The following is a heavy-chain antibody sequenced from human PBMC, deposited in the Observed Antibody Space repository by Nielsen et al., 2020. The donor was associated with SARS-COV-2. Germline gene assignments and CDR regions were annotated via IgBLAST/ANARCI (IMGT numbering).Heavy chain of an antibody. CDR3: AITYSGWPYNWCDP. V-gene: IGHV4-39*01. CDR1: GGSISSSSYY. D-gene: IGHD6-19*01. Sequence: SETLPLTCTVSGGSISSSSYYWGRIRQPPGKGLEWIGSIYSSGSTYYNPSLKSRVTISVDTSKNQFSLKLSCVTAADTAVYYCAITYSGWPYNWCDPWGQGTLVTVSS. CDR2: IYSSGST. J-gene: IGHJ5*02.